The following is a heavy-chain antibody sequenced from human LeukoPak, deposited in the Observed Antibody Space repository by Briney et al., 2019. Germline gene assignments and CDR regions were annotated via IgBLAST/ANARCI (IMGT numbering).Heavy chain of an antibody. Sequence: SETLSLTCAVYGGSFSGYYWSWIRQPPGKGLEWIGEINHSGSTNYNPSLKSRVTISVDTSKNQFSLKLSSVTAADTAVYYCARHWGGATNPFDYWGQGTLVTVSS. V-gene: IGHV4-34*01. D-gene: IGHD1-26*01. CDR3: ARHWGGATNPFDY. CDR2: INHSGST. J-gene: IGHJ4*02. CDR1: GGSFSGYY.